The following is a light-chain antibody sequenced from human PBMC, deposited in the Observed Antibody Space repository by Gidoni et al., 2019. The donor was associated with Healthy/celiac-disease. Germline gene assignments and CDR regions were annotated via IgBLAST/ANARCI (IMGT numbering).Light chain of an antibody. V-gene: IGKV1-5*03. CDR1: QSISSW. CDR2: KAS. J-gene: IGKJ1*01. Sequence: DLQMTQSPSTLSASVGDRVTITCRASQSISSWLAWYQQKPGKAPKLLIYKASSLESGVPSRFSGSGSGTEFTLTISSLQPDDFATYYCQQYNSFSCXQXTKVEIK. CDR3: QQYNSFS.